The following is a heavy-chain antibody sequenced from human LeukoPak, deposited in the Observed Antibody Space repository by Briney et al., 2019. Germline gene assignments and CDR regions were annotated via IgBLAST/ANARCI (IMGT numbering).Heavy chain of an antibody. V-gene: IGHV1-18*04. CDR3: ARDHIPQRITMVRGVIADGAFDI. D-gene: IGHD3-10*01. Sequence: ASVKVSCKASGYSFISYGISWVRQAPGQGLEWMGWSSAYNDNTNHAQKFRGRLTMTTDTSTSTAYMELRSLRSDDTAVYYCARDHIPQRITMVRGVIADGAFDIWGQGTMVTVSS. J-gene: IGHJ3*02. CDR1: GYSFISYG. CDR2: SSAYNDNT.